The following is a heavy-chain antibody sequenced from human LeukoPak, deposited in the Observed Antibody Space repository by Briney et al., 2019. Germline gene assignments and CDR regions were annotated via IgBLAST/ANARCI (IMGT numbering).Heavy chain of an antibody. V-gene: IGHV1-69*13. D-gene: IGHD1-1*01. CDR1: GDSVSGYA. Sequence: ASVKVSCKASGDSVSGYAVSWVRQAPGQGPEWMGGILPIFHTANYAQKFQGRVTITADESTGTAHMELTSLRSDDTAVYYCARGYGRAWTLDYWGQGTLVTVSS. J-gene: IGHJ4*02. CDR2: ILPIFHTA. CDR3: ARGYGRAWTLDY.